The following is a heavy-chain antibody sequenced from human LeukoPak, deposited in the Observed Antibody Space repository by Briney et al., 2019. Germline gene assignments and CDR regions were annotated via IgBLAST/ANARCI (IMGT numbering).Heavy chain of an antibody. CDR2: IYSGGST. V-gene: IGHV3-66*01. Sequence: RGSLRLSCAVSGSTVNTTYLSWVRQAPGKGLEWVSLIYSGGSTSYADSVKGRFTISRDKSKNTLYLQMNSLRDDDTAVYYCARASTDNWYNYFDFWGQGTQVTVSS. CDR1: GSTVNTTY. J-gene: IGHJ4*02. D-gene: IGHD1/OR15-1a*01. CDR3: ARASTDNWYNYFDF.